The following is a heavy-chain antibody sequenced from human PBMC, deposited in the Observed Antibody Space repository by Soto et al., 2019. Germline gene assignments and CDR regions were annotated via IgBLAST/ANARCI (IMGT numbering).Heavy chain of an antibody. J-gene: IGHJ4*02. CDR3: ARDLGGPDY. V-gene: IGHV3-74*03. CDR1: DFSLSPYW. Sequence: GGSLRLSCAASDFSLSPYWMHWVRQVPGRGLEWVARLSSDGFGAAYADSVKGRFFISRDIARNTLSLQMNSLRADDTAVYYCARDLGGPDYSGRGTSVTVSS. D-gene: IGHD3-16*01. CDR2: LSSDGFGA.